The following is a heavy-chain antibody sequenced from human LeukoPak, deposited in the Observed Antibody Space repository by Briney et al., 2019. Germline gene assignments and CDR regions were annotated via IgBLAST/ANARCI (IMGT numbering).Heavy chain of an antibody. CDR3: ARNLEFVTTNGAMDV. D-gene: IGHD4-17*01. V-gene: IGHV3-30*04. CDR1: GFTFSTYA. CDR2: ISYAGSNK. J-gene: IGHJ6*04. Sequence: PGGSLRLSCAASGFTFSTYAMHWVRQAPGKGLEWVAVISYAGSNKYYADCVQGRFTISRDNSKNTLYLQMNDLKPEDTAVYYCARNLEFVTTNGAMDVWGKGNTVTVSS.